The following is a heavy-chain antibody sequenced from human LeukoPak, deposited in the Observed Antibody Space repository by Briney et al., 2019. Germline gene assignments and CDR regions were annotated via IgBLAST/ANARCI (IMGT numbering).Heavy chain of an antibody. Sequence: PSETLSLTCTVSGGSISSYYWGCIRQPAGKGLEWIGRIYTSGSTNYNPSLKSRVTMSVDTSKSQFSLKLSSVTAADTAVYYCAREKEASYFDYWGQGTLVTVSS. J-gene: IGHJ4*02. CDR3: AREKEASYFDY. CDR2: IYTSGST. CDR1: GGSISSYY. V-gene: IGHV4-4*07.